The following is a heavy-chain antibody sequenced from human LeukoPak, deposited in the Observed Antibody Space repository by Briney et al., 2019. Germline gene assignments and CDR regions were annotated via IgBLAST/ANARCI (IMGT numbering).Heavy chain of an antibody. CDR3: AKAFDSSGYYFDY. CDR2: ISYHGKNI. V-gene: IGHV3-30*04. D-gene: IGHD3-22*01. Sequence: PGGSLRLSCAASGISFSSNAMHWVRQAPGKGLEWVALISYHGKNIQYADSVKGRFTISRDNSKNALFLQMNSLRAEDTALYYCAKAFDSSGYYFDYWGQGTLVTVSS. CDR1: GISFSSNA. J-gene: IGHJ4*02.